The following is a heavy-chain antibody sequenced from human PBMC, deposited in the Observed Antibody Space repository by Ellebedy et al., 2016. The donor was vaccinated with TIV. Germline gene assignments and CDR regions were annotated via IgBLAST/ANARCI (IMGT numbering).Heavy chain of an antibody. CDR3: ARVRYSGSFSGFDY. CDR2: LYSGGST. V-gene: IGHV3-53*01. D-gene: IGHD1-26*01. Sequence: PGGSLRLSCAASGFTVSSNYMSWVRQAPGKGLEWVSVLYSGGSTYYADSVKGRFTISSDNSKNTLYVQMNSLRAEDTAVYYCARVRYSGSFSGFDYWGQGTLVTVSS. CDR1: GFTVSSNY. J-gene: IGHJ4*02.